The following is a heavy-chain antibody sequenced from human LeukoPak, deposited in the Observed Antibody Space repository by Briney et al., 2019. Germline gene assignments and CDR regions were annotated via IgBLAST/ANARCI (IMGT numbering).Heavy chain of an antibody. CDR1: GFTFSTYW. CDR2: INSDGSNT. CDR3: ASGVSIWLGNAFDF. Sequence: GGSLRLSCAASGFTFSTYWMHWARQDPGKGLVWVSRINSDGSNTIYADSVKGRFTISRDNAKNTLYLQMNGLRPEDTAVYYCASGVSIWLGNAFDFWGQGTMVTVSS. V-gene: IGHV3-74*01. J-gene: IGHJ3*01. D-gene: IGHD3-10*01.